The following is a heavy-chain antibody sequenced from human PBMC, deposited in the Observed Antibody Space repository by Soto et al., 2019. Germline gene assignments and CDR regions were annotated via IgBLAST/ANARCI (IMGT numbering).Heavy chain of an antibody. CDR1: GFTFSSYA. Sequence: GGSLRLSCAASGFTFSSYAMHWVRQAPGKGLEWVALISFDGSNKYYADSVKGRFTISRDNSRDTLYLQMNSLRAEDTAVYFCARPTRGYGDDFRTSGVDYWGQGALVTVSS. D-gene: IGHD4-17*01. CDR2: ISFDGSNK. J-gene: IGHJ4*02. V-gene: IGHV3-30-3*01. CDR3: ARPTRGYGDDFRTSGVDY.